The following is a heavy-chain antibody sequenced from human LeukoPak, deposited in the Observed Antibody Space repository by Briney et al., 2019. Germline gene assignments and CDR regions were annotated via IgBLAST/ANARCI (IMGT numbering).Heavy chain of an antibody. CDR3: AKESPYTSPRNYYFDY. V-gene: IGHV3-23*01. J-gene: IGHJ4*02. Sequence: TGGSLRLSCAASGFTFSSYAMSWVRQAPGKGLEWVSAISGSGGSTYYADSVKGRFTISRDNSKNTLYLQMNSLRAEDAAIYYCAKESPYTSPRNYYFDYWGQGTLVTVSS. D-gene: IGHD1-14*01. CDR2: ISGSGGST. CDR1: GFTFSSYA.